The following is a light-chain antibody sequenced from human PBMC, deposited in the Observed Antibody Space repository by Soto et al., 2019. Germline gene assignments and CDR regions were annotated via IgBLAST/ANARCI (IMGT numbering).Light chain of an antibody. Sequence: SVPFSPEDRAVLSCRVSQSVSSSYLAGYQQKPGQAPRLLIYGASSRATGIPVRFSGSGSGTDFTLTIIRLEPEDFAVYYWQQYGILPRTFGQ. CDR1: QSVSSSY. V-gene: IGKV3-20*01. J-gene: IGKJ1*01. CDR3: QQYGILPRT. CDR2: GAS.